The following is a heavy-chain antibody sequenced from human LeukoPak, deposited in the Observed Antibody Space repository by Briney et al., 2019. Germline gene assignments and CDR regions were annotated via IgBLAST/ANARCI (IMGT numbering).Heavy chain of an antibody. D-gene: IGHD4-17*01. CDR2: IYYSGST. Sequence: SETLSLTCTVSGYSISSSSYYWGWIRQPPGKGLEWIGSIYYSGSTYYNPSLKSRVTISVDTSKNQFSLKLSSVTAADTAVYYCARAYFDYGDYALDYWGQGTLVTVSS. CDR1: GYSISSSSYY. J-gene: IGHJ4*02. CDR3: ARAYFDYGDYALDY. V-gene: IGHV4-39*07.